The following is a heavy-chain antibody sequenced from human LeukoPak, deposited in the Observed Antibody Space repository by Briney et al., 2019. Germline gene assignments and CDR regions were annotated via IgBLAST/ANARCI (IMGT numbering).Heavy chain of an antibody. D-gene: IGHD3-22*01. CDR2: IGSSGSPT. Sequence: GGSLKLSCAASGFAFSSYNMNWVRQAPGKGLEWISYIGSSGSPTHYADSVGGRFTISRDNAKNSLYLQMNSLRDEDTAVYFCARRPYSDTSGRLSDVWGQGTTVTVSS. V-gene: IGHV3-48*02. J-gene: IGHJ6*02. CDR3: ARRPYSDTSGRLSDV. CDR1: GFAFSSYN.